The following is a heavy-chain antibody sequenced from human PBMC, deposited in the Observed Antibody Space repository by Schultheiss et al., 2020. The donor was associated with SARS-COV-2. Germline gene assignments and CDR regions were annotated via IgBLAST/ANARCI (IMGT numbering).Heavy chain of an antibody. Sequence: SQTLSLTCTVSGGAISSGVYYWSWIRQHPGKGLEWIGEINHSGSTNYNPSLKSRVTISVDTSKNQFSLKLSSVTAADTAVYYCARCGGDVGDALDIWGQGTMVTVSS. J-gene: IGHJ3*02. CDR3: ARCGGDVGDALDI. CDR2: INHSGST. V-gene: IGHV4-31*03. D-gene: IGHD2-21*01. CDR1: GGAISSGVYY.